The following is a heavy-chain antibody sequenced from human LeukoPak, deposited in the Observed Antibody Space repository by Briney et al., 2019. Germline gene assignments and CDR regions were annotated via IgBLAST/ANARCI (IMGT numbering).Heavy chain of an antibody. J-gene: IGHJ4*02. Sequence: PGGSLRLSCAVSGFTFSSYSMNWVRQAPGMGLEWVSYISAGGSTISYADSVKGRFIISRDNAEDSLYLQMNSLRAEDTALYYCARHTIAGYRRGLDYWGQGTLVTVSS. CDR1: GFTFSSYS. V-gene: IGHV3-48*04. D-gene: IGHD6-13*01. CDR3: ARHTIAGYRRGLDY. CDR2: ISAGGSTI.